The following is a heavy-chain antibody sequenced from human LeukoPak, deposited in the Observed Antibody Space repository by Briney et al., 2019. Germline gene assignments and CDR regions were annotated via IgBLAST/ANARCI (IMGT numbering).Heavy chain of an antibody. V-gene: IGHV3-23*01. D-gene: IGHD1-1*01. Sequence: GGSLRLSCAASGFTFTSYAMSWVRQAPGKGLEWVSLISGSGGSTFYADSVKGRFTISRDNSKNTLYLQMNSLRAEDTAVYFCAKSRSGSANWALQIFDNWGQGTLVTVSS. CDR3: AKSRSGSANWALQIFDN. CDR1: GFTFTSYA. J-gene: IGHJ4*02. CDR2: ISGSGGST.